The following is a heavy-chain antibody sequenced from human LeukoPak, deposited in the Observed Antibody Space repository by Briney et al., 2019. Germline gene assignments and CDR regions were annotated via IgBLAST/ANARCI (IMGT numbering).Heavy chain of an antibody. J-gene: IGHJ5*02. CDR2: ISAYNGNT. CDR1: GYTFTSYG. CDR3: ARRGGGYDYGDLGWFDP. D-gene: IGHD4-17*01. Sequence: ASVKVSCKASGYTFTSYGISWVRQAPGQGLEWMGWISAYNGNTNYAQKLQGRVTMTTDTSTSTDYMELRSLRSDDTAVYYCARRGGGYDYGDLGWFDPWGQGTLVTVSS. V-gene: IGHV1-18*01.